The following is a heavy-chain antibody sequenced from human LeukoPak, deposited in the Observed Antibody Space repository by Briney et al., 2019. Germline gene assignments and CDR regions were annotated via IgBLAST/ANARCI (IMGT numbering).Heavy chain of an antibody. CDR3: AKDPYGSGPLWDY. CDR1: GFTFSSYG. Sequence: GGSLRLSCAASGFTFSSYGMHWVRQAPGKGLEWVAVISYDGSNKYYADSVKGRFTISRDNSKNTLYLQMNSLRAEDTAVYYCAKDPYGSGPLWDYWGQGTLVTVSS. V-gene: IGHV3-30*18. D-gene: IGHD3-10*01. CDR2: ISYDGSNK. J-gene: IGHJ4*02.